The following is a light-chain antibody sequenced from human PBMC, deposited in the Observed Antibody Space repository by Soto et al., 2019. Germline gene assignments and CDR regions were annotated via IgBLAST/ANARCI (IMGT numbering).Light chain of an antibody. V-gene: IGKV3-15*01. CDR3: QQYNNWPPAT. CDR2: GVS. J-gene: IGKJ1*01. Sequence: EIVLTQSPGTLSLSPGERATLSCRASQSVSSSYLAWYQQKPGQAPRLLIYGVSTRATGIPARFSGSGSGTEFTLTISSLQSEDFAVYYCQQYNNWPPATFGQGTKVDIK. CDR1: QSVSSSY.